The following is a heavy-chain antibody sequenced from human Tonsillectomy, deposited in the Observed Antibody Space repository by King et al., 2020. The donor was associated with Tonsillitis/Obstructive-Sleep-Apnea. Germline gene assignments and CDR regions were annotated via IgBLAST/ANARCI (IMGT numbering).Heavy chain of an antibody. CDR2: ISSSSGYI. Sequence: DVQLVESGGGLVKPGGSLRLSCAASGFTFSSYSMNWVRQAPVKGLEWVSSISSSSGYIFYADSVKGRFTSSRDNAKNSLYLQMNILGAEDTAVYYCARSYYDFWSGYYQPLDYWGQGTLVTVSS. V-gene: IGHV3-21*01. CDR1: GFTFSSYS. CDR3: ARSYYDFWSGYYQPLDY. D-gene: IGHD3-3*01. J-gene: IGHJ4*02.